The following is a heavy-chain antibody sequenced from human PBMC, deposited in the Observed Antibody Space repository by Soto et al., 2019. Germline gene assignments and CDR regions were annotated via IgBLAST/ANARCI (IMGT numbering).Heavy chain of an antibody. V-gene: IGHV3-23*01. CDR2: TSSNGGAT. CDR3: ATISVAYNTEY. CDR1: GYSLTSYA. Sequence: PEGSLRLSCAASGYSLTSYAMSGVRQAPGKGLEWVSSTSSNGGATFYGDSVRGRFTFSRDNSKNMLYLQMNSLTAGDTAVYYCATISVAYNTEYWGQGTQVTVSS. J-gene: IGHJ4*02. D-gene: IGHD1-20*01.